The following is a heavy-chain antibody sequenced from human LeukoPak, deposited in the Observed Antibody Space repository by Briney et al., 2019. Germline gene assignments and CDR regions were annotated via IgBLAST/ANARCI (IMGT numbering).Heavy chain of an antibody. V-gene: IGHV1-2*02. J-gene: IGHJ4*02. Sequence: ASVKVSCKASGYTFTGYYMHWVRQAPGQGLEWMGWINPNSGGTNYAQKFQGRVTMTRDMSISTAYMELSRLRSDDTAVYYCRTDRYGDYGDYIDYWGQGTLVTVSS. CDR2: INPNSGGT. D-gene: IGHD4-17*01. CDR1: GYTFTGYY. CDR3: RTDRYGDYGDYIDY.